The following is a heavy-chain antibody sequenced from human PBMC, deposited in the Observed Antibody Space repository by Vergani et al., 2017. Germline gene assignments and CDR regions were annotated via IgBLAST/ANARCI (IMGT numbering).Heavy chain of an antibody. V-gene: IGHV3-30-3*01. CDR1: GFTFSSYA. Sequence: VQLVESGGGLIQPGGSLRLSCAASGFTFSSYAMHWVRQAPGKGLEWVAVISYDGSNKDYADSVKGRFTISRDNSKNTLYLQMNSLRAEDTAVYYCARCGPPVGGRGYHYYYYYYMDVWGKGTTVTVSS. CDR3: ARCGPPVGGRGYHYYYYYYMDV. CDR2: ISYDGSNK. J-gene: IGHJ6*03. D-gene: IGHD3-22*01.